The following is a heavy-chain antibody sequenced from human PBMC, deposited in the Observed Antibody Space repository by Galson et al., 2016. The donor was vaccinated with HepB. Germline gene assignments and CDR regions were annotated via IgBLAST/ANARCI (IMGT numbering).Heavy chain of an antibody. J-gene: IGHJ4*02. CDR1: GVSISSSDW. CDR3: AREGGYYGSGLLGFDF. Sequence: SETLSLTCAVSGVSISSSDWWSWVRQPPGQGLEWIGQIFHTGRVNYTPSLASRVTISIDTSNNHFSLRLTSVTAADTAVYYCAREGGYYGSGLLGFDFWGQGTQVTVSS. D-gene: IGHD3-10*01. V-gene: IGHV4-4*02. CDR2: IFHTGRV.